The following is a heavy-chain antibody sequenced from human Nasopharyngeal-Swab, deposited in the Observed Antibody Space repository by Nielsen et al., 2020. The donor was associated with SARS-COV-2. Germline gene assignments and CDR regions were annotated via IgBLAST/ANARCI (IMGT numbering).Heavy chain of an antibody. CDR3: ARVGRYYDYVWGSYRYQNTYFDY. D-gene: IGHD3-16*02. Sequence: SETLSLTCAVYGGSFSGYYWSWIRQPPGKGLEWTGEINHSGSTNYNPSLKSRVTISVDTSKNQFSLKLSSVTAADTAVYYCARVGRYYDYVWGSYRYQNTYFDYWGQGTLVTVSS. CDR1: GGSFSGYY. V-gene: IGHV4-34*01. CDR2: INHSGST. J-gene: IGHJ4*02.